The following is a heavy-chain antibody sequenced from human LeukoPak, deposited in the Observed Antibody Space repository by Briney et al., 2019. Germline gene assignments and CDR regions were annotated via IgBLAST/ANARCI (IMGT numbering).Heavy chain of an antibody. J-gene: IGHJ5*02. V-gene: IGHV3-23*01. CDR1: GFTFSSYA. D-gene: IGHD3-22*01. CDR2: ISGSGGST. Sequence: GGSLRLSCAASGFTFSSYAMGWVRQAPGKGLEWVSAISGSGGSTYYADSVKGRFTISRDNSKNTLYLQMNSLRAEDTAVYYCAKDRRSPMIVVVFWFDPWGQGTLVTVSS. CDR3: AKDRRSPMIVVVFWFDP.